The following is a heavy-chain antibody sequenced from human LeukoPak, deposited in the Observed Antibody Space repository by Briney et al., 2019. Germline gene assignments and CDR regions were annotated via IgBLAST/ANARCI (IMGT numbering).Heavy chain of an antibody. V-gene: IGHV3-30*03. D-gene: IGHD3-22*01. J-gene: IGHJ4*02. CDR2: ISYDGSNK. CDR3: ARGEYYSDTSSYFDY. Sequence: GGSLRLSCAASGFTFSSYGMNWVRQAPGKGLEWVAVISYDGSNKYYADSVKGRFTISRDNSKNTLFVQMSSLRAEDTAVYYCARGEYYSDTSSYFDYWGQGTLVTVSS. CDR1: GFTFSSYG.